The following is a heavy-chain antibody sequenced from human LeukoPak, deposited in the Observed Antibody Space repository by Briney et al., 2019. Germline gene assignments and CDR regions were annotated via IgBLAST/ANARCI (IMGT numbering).Heavy chain of an antibody. CDR2: IYYSGST. J-gene: IGHJ5*02. CDR1: SGSVRSGDYY. Sequence: SETLSLTCTVSSGSVRSGDYYWTWIRQPPGKGLERIGSIYYSGSTYYNPSLKSRITVSIDTSSNHFSLQLTSATAADTAVYYCARDLGLGGGPWGPGTLVTVSS. D-gene: IGHD6-19*01. V-gene: IGHV4-30-4*01. CDR3: ARDLGLGGGP.